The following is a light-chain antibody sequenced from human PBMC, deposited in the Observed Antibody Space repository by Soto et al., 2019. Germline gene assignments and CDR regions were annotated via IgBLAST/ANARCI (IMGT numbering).Light chain of an antibody. J-gene: IGKJ5*01. Sequence: EIEMTQSPATLSLAPGERVTLSCRASESISTNLAWYQQKAGQAPRLLIYGASRRATGIQDRFSGSGSGTDFTLTISRLEPEDFAVYYCQQYDSSPITFGQGTRLEI. V-gene: IGKV3-20*01. CDR3: QQYDSSPIT. CDR1: ESISTN. CDR2: GAS.